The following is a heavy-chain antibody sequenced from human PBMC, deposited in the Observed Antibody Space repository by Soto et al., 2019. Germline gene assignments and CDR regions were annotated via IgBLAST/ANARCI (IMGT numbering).Heavy chain of an antibody. CDR2: IKQDGSEK. CDR3: ARDGRKMATIEDAFDI. D-gene: IGHD5-12*01. J-gene: IGHJ3*02. CDR1: GFTFSSYW. Sequence: PGGSLRLSCAASGFTFSSYWMSWVRQAPGKGLEWVANIKQDGSEKYYVDSVKGRFTISRDNAKNSLYLQMNSLRAEDTAVYYCARDGRKMATIEDAFDIWGQGTMVTVSS. V-gene: IGHV3-7*01.